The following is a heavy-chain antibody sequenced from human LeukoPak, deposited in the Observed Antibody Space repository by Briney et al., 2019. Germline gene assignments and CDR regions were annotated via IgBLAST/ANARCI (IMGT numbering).Heavy chain of an antibody. CDR1: GFTFSSYA. CDR3: VKTGTKDAFDI. Sequence: PGGSLRLSCSASGFTFSSYAMHWVRQAPGKGLEYVSATSSNGGSTYYADSVKGRFTISRDNSKNTLYLQMSSLRAEDTAVYYCVKTGTKDAFDIWGQGTMVTVSS. CDR2: TSSNGGST. D-gene: IGHD1-7*01. J-gene: IGHJ3*02. V-gene: IGHV3-64D*06.